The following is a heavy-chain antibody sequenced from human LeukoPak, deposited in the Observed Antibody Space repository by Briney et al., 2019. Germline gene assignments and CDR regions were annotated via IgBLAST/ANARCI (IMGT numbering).Heavy chain of an antibody. V-gene: IGHV3-72*01. J-gene: IGHJ3*02. CDR1: GFIFSDHY. Sequence: HPGGSLRLSCAASGFIFSDHYMDWVRQAPGKGLEWVARSRNKANSYSTVYAASVQGRFTISRDESKNSLYLQMNSLISEDTAAYFCARGFHSFDIWGQGTMVTVSS. CDR3: ARGFHSFDI. CDR2: SRNKANSYST.